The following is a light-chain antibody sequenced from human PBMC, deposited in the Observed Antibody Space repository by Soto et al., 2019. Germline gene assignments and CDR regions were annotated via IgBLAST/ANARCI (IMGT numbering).Light chain of an antibody. CDR3: QQRSTWPLT. CDR1: QSVSRY. CDR2: DAS. Sequence: IVLTQSLATLSLSPGERATLSCRSSQSVSRYLAWYQQKPGQAPRLLIYDASNRTTGIPARFSGSGSGTDFTLTISRLEPEDFAVYYCQQRSTWPLTFGGGTKVEIK. J-gene: IGKJ4*01. V-gene: IGKV3-11*01.